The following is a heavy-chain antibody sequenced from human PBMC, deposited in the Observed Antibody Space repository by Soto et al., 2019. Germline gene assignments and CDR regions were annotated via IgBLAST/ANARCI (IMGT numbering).Heavy chain of an antibody. D-gene: IGHD2-15*01. CDR3: ASQYCSGGSCYDYYGMDV. Sequence: GESLKISCKGSGYSFISYWISWVRQMPGKGLEWMGRIDPSDSYTNYSPSFQGHVTISADKSISTAYLQWSSLKASDTAMYYCASQYCSGGSCYDYYGMDVWGQGTTVTVSS. CDR2: IDPSDSYT. J-gene: IGHJ6*02. V-gene: IGHV5-10-1*01. CDR1: GYSFISYW.